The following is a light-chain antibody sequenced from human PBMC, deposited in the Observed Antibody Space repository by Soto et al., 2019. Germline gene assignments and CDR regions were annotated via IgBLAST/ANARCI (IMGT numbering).Light chain of an antibody. J-gene: IGLJ2*01. CDR3: NSYTSSSTVA. CDR1: SSDVGGYDY. CDR2: DVS. V-gene: IGLV2-14*01. Sequence: QSALTQPASVSESPGQSVTISCTGTSSDVGGYDYVSWYLQHPGKAPQLLIYDVSIRPSGVSDRFSGSKSGNTASLTISGLQAEDEADYYCNSYTSSSTVAFGGGTKLTVL.